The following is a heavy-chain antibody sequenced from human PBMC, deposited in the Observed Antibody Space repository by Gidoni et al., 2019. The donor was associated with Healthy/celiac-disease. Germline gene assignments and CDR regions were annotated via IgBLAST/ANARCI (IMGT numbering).Heavy chain of an antibody. V-gene: IGHV1-3*01. D-gene: IGHD3-10*01. CDR2: INAGNGNT. J-gene: IGHJ4*02. Sequence: QVQLVQSGAEVKKPGASVKVSCKASGYTFTSYAMHWVRQAPGQRLEWMGWINAGNGNTKYSQKFQGRVTITRDTSASTAYMELSSLRSEDTAVYYCARDNDVVRAGYFDYWGQGTLVTVSS. CDR1: GYTFTSYA. CDR3: ARDNDVVRAGYFDY.